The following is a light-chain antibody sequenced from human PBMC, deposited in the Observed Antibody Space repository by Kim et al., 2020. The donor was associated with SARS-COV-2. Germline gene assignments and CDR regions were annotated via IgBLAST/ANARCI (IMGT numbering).Light chain of an antibody. Sequence: SASVGDRVTITCRASQNISSYLNWYQQKPGKAPKLLIYAASSLQSGVPSRFSGSGSGTDFTLTISSLQPEDFATYYCQQSYSTPPSFGQGTKLEI. CDR3: QQSYSTPPS. V-gene: IGKV1-39*01. CDR1: QNISSY. J-gene: IGKJ2*03. CDR2: AAS.